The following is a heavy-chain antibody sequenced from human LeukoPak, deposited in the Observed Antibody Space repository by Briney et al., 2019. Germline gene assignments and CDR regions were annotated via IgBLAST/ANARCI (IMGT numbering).Heavy chain of an antibody. J-gene: IGHJ4*02. Sequence: SVKVSCKASGGTFSSYAISWVRQAPGQGLEWMRGIIPIFGTANHAQKFQGRVTITADESTSTAYMELSSLRSEDTAVYYCARGGAGGRRLVGATGYFDYWGQGTLVTVSS. V-gene: IGHV1-69*13. CDR1: GGTFSSYA. D-gene: IGHD1-26*01. CDR3: ARGGAGGRRLVGATGYFDY. CDR2: IIPIFGTA.